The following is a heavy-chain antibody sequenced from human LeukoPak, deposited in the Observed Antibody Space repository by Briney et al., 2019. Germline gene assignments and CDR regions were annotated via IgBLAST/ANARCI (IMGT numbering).Heavy chain of an antibody. V-gene: IGHV4-31*03. D-gene: IGHD2-15*01. CDR3: ARDIKHEGYCSGGSCYSLWFDP. CDR2: IYYSGST. J-gene: IGHJ5*02. Sequence: SETLSLTCTVSGGSISSGGYYWSWIRRHPGNGLERIGYIYYSGSTYYNPSLKSRVTISVDTSKNQFSLKLSSVTAADTAVYYCARDIKHEGYCSGGSCYSLWFDPWGQGTMVTDSS. CDR1: GGSISSGGYY.